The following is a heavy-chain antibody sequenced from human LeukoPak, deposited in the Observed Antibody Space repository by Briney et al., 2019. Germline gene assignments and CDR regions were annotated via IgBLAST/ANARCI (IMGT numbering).Heavy chain of an antibody. D-gene: IGHD6-6*01. V-gene: IGHV4-59*02. J-gene: IGHJ5*02. CDR3: ARGEYRFDP. CDR1: GGSVSDYY. Sequence: SETLSLTCTISGGSVSDYYWSWIRQSPGKGLEWIGYIYHTGSTSYSPSLKSRVTISVDTSKNQFSLKLSSVTAADTAVYYCARGEYRFDPWGQGTLVTVSS. CDR2: IYHTGST.